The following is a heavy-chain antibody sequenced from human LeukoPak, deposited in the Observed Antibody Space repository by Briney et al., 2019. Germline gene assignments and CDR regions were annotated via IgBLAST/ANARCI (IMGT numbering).Heavy chain of an antibody. J-gene: IGHJ4*02. CDR3: ARRVGGTPDY. D-gene: IGHD6-19*01. V-gene: IGHV3-23*01. Sequence: GGSLRLSCAASGFTFSTDVMTWVRQAPGKGLEWVSAIDDDGGSTDYADSVRGRFTISRDNSKNTLFLQKNRLRADDTALYYCARRVGGTPDYWGRGTLVTVSA. CDR1: GFTFSTDV. CDR2: IDDDGGST.